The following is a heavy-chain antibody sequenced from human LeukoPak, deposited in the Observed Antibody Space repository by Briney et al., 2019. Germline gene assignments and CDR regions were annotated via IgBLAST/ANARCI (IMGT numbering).Heavy chain of an antibody. CDR3: ARCGEKGCFDY. CDR2: IYYSGRT. V-gene: IGHV4-59*01. D-gene: IGHD2-21*01. Sequence: SETLSLTCTVSGGSISNYYWSWIRQPPGKGLEWIGYIYYSGRTNYNPSLKSRVTISVDTSKNQFSLRLSSVTAADTAVYYCARCGEKGCFDYWGQGTLVTVSS. CDR1: GGSISNYY. J-gene: IGHJ4*02.